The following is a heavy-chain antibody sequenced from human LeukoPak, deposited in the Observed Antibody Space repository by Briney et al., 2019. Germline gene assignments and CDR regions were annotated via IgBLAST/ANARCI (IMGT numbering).Heavy chain of an antibody. Sequence: SGPTLVNPTQTLTLTCTFSGFSLSTSGVGVGWIRQPPGKALEWLALIYWNDDKRYSPSLKSRVNITKDNSKNQVVLTMNNMDPLDTATYYCAHSIIRAYDSSCSEIDYWGQGTLVTVSS. CDR1: GFSLSTSGVG. D-gene: IGHD3-22*01. J-gene: IGHJ4*02. V-gene: IGHV2-5*01. CDR2: IYWNDDK. CDR3: AHSIIRAYDSSCSEIDY.